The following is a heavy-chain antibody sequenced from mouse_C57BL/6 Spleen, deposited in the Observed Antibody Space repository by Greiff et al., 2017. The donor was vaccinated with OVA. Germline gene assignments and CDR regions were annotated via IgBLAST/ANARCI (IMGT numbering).Heavy chain of an antibody. CDR3: ARKELTGRMDY. CDR1: GYTFTSYW. Sequence: QVQLKESGAELVRPGSSVKLSCKASGYTFTSYWMHWVKQRPIQGLEWIGNIDPSDSETHYNQKFKDKATLTVDKSSSTAYMQLSSLTSEDSAVYYCARKELTGRMDYWGQGTSVTVSS. J-gene: IGHJ4*01. CDR2: IDPSDSET. V-gene: IGHV1-52*01. D-gene: IGHD4-1*01.